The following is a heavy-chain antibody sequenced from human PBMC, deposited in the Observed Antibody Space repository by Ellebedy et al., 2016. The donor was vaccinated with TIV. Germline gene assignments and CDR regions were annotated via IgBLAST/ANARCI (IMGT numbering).Heavy chain of an antibody. D-gene: IGHD6-19*01. J-gene: IGHJ4*02. CDR3: AREEAVAGTGGGFY. V-gene: IGHV6-1*01. Sequence: SETLSLXXAISGDSVSSNSAAWNWIRQSPSRGLEWLGRTYYRSKWYNDYAVSVKSRITINPDTSKNQFSLQLNSVTPEDTAVYYCAREEAVAGTGGGFYWGQGTLVTVSS. CDR1: GDSVSSNSAA. CDR2: TYYRSKWYN.